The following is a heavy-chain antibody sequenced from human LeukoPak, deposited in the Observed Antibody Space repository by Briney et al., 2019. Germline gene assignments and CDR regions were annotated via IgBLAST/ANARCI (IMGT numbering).Heavy chain of an antibody. CDR3: AKDLGLWFGELPNPFDY. V-gene: IGHV3-30*02. J-gene: IGHJ4*02. D-gene: IGHD3-10*01. CDR1: GFTFSSYG. CDR2: IRYDGSNK. Sequence: GGSLRLSCAASGFTFSSYGMHWVRQALGKGLEWVAFIRYDGSNKYYADSVKGRFTISRDNSKNTLYLQMNSLRAEDTAVYYCAKDLGLWFGELPNPFDYWGQGTLVTVSS.